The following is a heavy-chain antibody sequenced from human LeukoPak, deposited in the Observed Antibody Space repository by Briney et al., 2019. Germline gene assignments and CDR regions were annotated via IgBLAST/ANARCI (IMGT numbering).Heavy chain of an antibody. CDR3: ARHVPDSPVGTRGLFDY. D-gene: IGHD1-26*01. V-gene: IGHV4-61*05. Sequence: PSETLSLTCTVSGGSISSSFYYWGWIRQPPGKGLEWIGYIYYSGTTNYSPSLKSRVTISVDTFKNQFSLKLSSVTAADTAVYYCARHVPDSPVGTRGLFDYWGQGTLVTVSS. CDR1: GGSISSSFYY. CDR2: IYYSGTT. J-gene: IGHJ4*02.